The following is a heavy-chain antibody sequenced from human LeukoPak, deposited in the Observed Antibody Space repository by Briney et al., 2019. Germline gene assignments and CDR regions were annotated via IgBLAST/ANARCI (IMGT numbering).Heavy chain of an antibody. V-gene: IGHV4-34*01. CDR3: AREDAYYYGSGSYRIFDY. Sequence: SETLSLTCAVYGGSLSGYYWSWIRRPPGKGLEWIGEINHSGSTNYNPSLKSRVTISVDTSKNQFSLKLSSVTAADTAVYYCAREDAYYYGSGSYRIFDYWGQGTLVTVSS. CDR2: INHSGST. D-gene: IGHD3-10*01. CDR1: GGSLSGYY. J-gene: IGHJ4*02.